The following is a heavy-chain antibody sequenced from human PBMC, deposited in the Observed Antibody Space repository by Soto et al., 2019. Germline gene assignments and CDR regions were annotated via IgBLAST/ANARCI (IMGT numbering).Heavy chain of an antibody. CDR1: GEGKSIYP. V-gene: IGHV1-69*06. CDR3: ARVAPRDKNYYHYGMDV. J-gene: IGHJ6*02. D-gene: IGHD3-10*01. Sequence: NGSRKSSGEGKSIYPGGWRRQATEQGLEWMGGIIPIFGTANYAQKFQGRVTITADKSTSTAYMELSSLRSEDTAVYYCARVAPRDKNYYHYGMDVWGQATTGTVSS. CDR2: IIPIFGTA.